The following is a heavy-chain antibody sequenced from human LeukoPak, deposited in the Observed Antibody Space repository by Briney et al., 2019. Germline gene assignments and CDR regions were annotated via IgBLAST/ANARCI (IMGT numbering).Heavy chain of an antibody. V-gene: IGHV4-39*01. CDR1: GGSISSCGSY. J-gene: IGHJ3*02. Sequence: PSETLSLTCTASGGSISSCGSYWVCIRQSPGKGLEWIGSIYYSGSTTYNPSLTSRVTISVDTSKNQFSLSVSSVTAAVSAGDHCAKRRPYGDWTAYDIWGQGTMVTVSS. CDR2: IYYSGST. D-gene: IGHD4-17*01. CDR3: AKRRPYGDWTAYDI.